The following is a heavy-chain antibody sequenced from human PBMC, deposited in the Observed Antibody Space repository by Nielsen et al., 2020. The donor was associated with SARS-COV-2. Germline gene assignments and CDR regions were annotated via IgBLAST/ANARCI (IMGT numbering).Heavy chain of an antibody. Sequence: GSLRLSCTVSGGSISSYYWSWIRQPPGKGLEWIGYIYYSGSTNYNPSLKSRVTISVDTSKNQFSLKLSSVTAADTAVYYCARHWGSSRWYFDYWGQGTLVTVSS. CDR2: IYYSGST. J-gene: IGHJ4*02. CDR3: ARHWGSSRWYFDY. V-gene: IGHV4-59*08. CDR1: GGSISSYY. D-gene: IGHD6-13*01.